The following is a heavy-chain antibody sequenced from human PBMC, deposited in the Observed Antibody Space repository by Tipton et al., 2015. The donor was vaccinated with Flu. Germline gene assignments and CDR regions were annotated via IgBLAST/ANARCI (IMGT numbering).Heavy chain of an antibody. CDR2: IYYSGLS. CDR1: GDSTSSGGYY. V-gene: IGHV4-31*03. CDR3: ATHCVGVCSHAFDI. J-gene: IGHJ3*02. D-gene: IGHD2-21*02. Sequence: TLSLTCTVSGDSTSSGGYYWTWIRQRPGKGLEWIGYIYYSGLSLYNPSLKSRVTISGDTSKNQFSLKLSSVTAADTAVYYCATHCVGVCSHAFDIWGQGTMVTVSS.